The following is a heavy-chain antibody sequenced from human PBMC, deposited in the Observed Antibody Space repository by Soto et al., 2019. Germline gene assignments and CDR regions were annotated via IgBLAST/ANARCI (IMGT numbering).Heavy chain of an antibody. CDR2: IRGSGSMTYYT. CDR1: GFTFSSYV. J-gene: IGHJ4*02. D-gene: IGHD3-16*01. CDR3: AKVMIPNQHMMFHY. V-gene: IGHV3-23*01. Sequence: GGSLRLSCAASGFTFSSYVMTWVRQAPGKGLEWVSSIRGSGSMTYYTNYADSVKGRFTISRDNSKNTLYLQMSSLRAEDTAVYYCAKVMIPNQHMMFHYWGQGTLVTVSS.